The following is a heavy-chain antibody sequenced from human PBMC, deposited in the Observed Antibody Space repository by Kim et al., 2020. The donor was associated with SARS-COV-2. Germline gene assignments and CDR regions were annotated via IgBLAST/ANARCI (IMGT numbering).Heavy chain of an antibody. Sequence: GGSLRLSCAASAFTFSSYSMHWVRQAPGKGLEWVAAISYDGSHKYSADSVKGRFTISRDNSKNTLYLQMNSLRPEDTAVYYCARAPGTAVVTGGYWGQGTLVTVSS. V-gene: IGHV3-30*04. D-gene: IGHD5-18*01. CDR1: AFTFSSYS. J-gene: IGHJ4*02. CDR3: ARAPGTAVVTGGY. CDR2: ISYDGSHK.